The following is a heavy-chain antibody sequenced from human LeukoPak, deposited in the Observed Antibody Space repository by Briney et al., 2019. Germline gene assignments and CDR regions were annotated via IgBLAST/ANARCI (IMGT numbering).Heavy chain of an antibody. J-gene: IGHJ2*01. CDR1: GGSISSSSYY. CDR2: IFYSGST. V-gene: IGHV4-39*01. CDR3: VRKGDGYNSGYFDL. D-gene: IGHD5-24*01. Sequence: SETLSLTCTVSGGSISSSSYYWGWIRQPPGKGLEWIGSIFYSGSTYYNPSLKSRVTISVDTSKNQFSLKLSSVTAADTAVYYCVRKGDGYNSGYFDLWGRGTLVTVSP.